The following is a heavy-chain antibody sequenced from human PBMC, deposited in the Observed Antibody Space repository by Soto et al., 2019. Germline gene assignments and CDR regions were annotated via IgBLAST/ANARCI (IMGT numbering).Heavy chain of an antibody. CDR3: AKVPYDFWSGYYPTLYFDY. CDR2: ISGSGGST. Sequence: GGSLRLSCSASGFTFSSYVMSWVRQAPGKGLEWVSGISGSGGSTYYADSVKGRFTISRDNSKNTLYLQMNSLRAEDTAVYFCAKVPYDFWSGYYPTLYFDYWGQGTLVTVSS. V-gene: IGHV3-23*01. J-gene: IGHJ4*02. D-gene: IGHD3-3*01. CDR1: GFTFSSYV.